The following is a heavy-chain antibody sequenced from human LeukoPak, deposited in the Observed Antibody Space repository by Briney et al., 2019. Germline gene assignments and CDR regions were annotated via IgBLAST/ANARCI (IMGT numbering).Heavy chain of an antibody. Sequence: PGESLKISCKGSGYSFTSYWIGWVRQMPGKGLEWMGIIYPVDSDTRYRPSFQGHVPIPAATPISTAYLQWTSLQPSDPAMFSCARQPGWFDPWGQGTLVTVSS. J-gene: IGHJ5*02. CDR2: IYPVDSDT. CDR1: GYSFTSYW. V-gene: IGHV5-51*01. CDR3: ARQPGWFDP. D-gene: IGHD2-2*01.